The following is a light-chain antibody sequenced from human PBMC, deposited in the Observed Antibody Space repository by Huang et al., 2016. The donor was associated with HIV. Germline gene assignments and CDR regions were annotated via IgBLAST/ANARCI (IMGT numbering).Light chain of an antibody. Sequence: DIQMSQSPSSLSASVGDRVTITCRASQSISSYWYQQKPGKAPKLLIYASSSMQSGVPSRFSGSGSGTDFTLTISSLQPEDFATYYCQQSYSSLTFGGGTKVEIK. CDR2: ASS. CDR3: QQSYSSLT. J-gene: IGKJ4*01. V-gene: IGKV1-39*01. CDR1: QSISSY.